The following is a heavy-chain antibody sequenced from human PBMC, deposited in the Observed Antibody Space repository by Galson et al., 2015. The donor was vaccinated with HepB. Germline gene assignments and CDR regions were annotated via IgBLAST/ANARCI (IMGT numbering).Heavy chain of an antibody. V-gene: IGHV1-3*01. D-gene: IGHD3-3*01. Sequence: SVKVSCKASGYTFTSYAMHWVRQAPGQRLEWMGWINAGNGNTKYSQKFQGRVTITRDTSASTAYMELSSLRSEDTAVYYCAREFHGYDFWSGSWFDPWGQGTLVTVSS. CDR2: INAGNGNT. CDR1: GYTFTSYA. CDR3: AREFHGYDFWSGSWFDP. J-gene: IGHJ5*02.